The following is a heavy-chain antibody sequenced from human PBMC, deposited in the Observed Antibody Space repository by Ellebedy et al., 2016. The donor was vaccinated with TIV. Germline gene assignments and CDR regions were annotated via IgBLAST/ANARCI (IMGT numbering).Heavy chain of an antibody. CDR2: FDPEDGET. Sequence: ASVKVSCXVSGYTLTELSMHWVRQAPGKGLEWMGGFDPEDGETIYAQKFQGRVTMTEDTSTDTAYMELSRLRSDDTAVYYCARDYSRRGKPAPMDVWGQGTTVTVSS. D-gene: IGHD2-21*01. CDR1: GYTLTELS. CDR3: ARDYSRRGKPAPMDV. V-gene: IGHV1-24*01. J-gene: IGHJ6*02.